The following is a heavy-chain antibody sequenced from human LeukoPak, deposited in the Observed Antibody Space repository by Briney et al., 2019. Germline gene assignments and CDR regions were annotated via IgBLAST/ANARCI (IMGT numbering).Heavy chain of an antibody. V-gene: IGHV3-33*01. J-gene: IGHJ6*02. CDR3: AREYYDFWSGYSPYGMDV. CDR1: GFTFSSYG. Sequence: GGSLRLSCEASGFTFSSYGMHWVRQAPGKGLEWVAVIWYDGSNKYYADSVKGRFTISRDNSKNTLYLQMNSLRAEDTAVYYCAREYYDFWSGYSPYGMDVWGQGTTVTVSS. D-gene: IGHD3-3*01. CDR2: IWYDGSNK.